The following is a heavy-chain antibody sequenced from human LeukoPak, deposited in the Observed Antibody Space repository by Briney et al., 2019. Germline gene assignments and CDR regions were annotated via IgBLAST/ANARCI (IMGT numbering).Heavy chain of an antibody. CDR2: ISGSGGST. V-gene: IGHV3-23*01. CDR1: GFTFSSYA. J-gene: IGHJ4*02. CDR3: AKDLLLYYYDSSGYPYYFDY. Sequence: GGSLRLSCAASGFTFSSYAMSWVRQAPGKGLEWVSAISGSGGSTYYADSVKGRFTTSRDNSKNTLYLQMNSLRAEDTAVYYCAKDLLLYYYDSSGYPYYFDYWGQGTLVTVSS. D-gene: IGHD3-22*01.